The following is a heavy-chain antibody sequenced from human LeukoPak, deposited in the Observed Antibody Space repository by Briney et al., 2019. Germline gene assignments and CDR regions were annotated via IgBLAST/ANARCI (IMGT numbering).Heavy chain of an antibody. V-gene: IGHV1-69*04. J-gene: IGHJ6*02. CDR2: IIPILGIA. Sequence: ASVKVSCKASGGTFSSYAISWVRQAPGQGLEWMGRIIPILGIANYAQKFQGRVTITADKSTSTAYMELSGLRSEDTAVYYCARHIAAAGTDYYYYGMDVWGQGTTVTVSS. CDR3: ARHIAAAGTDYYYYGMDV. CDR1: GGTFSSYA. D-gene: IGHD6-13*01.